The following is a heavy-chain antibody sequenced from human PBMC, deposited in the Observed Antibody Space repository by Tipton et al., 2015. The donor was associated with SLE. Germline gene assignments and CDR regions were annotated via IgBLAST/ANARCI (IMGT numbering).Heavy chain of an antibody. D-gene: IGHD1-26*01. J-gene: IGHJ6*02. CDR1: GGTFSSYA. CDR3: SGSYYYYGMDV. V-gene: IGHV1-69*01. CDR2: IIPIFGTA. Sequence: QVQLVQSGPEVKKPGSSVMVSCKASGGTFSSYAISWVRQAPGQGLEWMGGIIPIFGTANYAQKFQGRVTITADESTSTAYMELSSLRSEDTAVYYCSGSYYYYGMDVWGQGTSVTVSS.